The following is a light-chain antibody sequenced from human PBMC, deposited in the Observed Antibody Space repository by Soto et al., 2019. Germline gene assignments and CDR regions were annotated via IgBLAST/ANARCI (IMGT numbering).Light chain of an antibody. CDR3: QQYNNWPPWT. Sequence: EIVMTQSPATLSVSPGERATLSCRASQSVSSNLAWYQQKPGQAPRLLIYGASTRATGIPARFSGSGSGTEFTIPISSLQSEDFAVYYCQQYNNWPPWTFGQGTKVELQ. CDR1: QSVSSN. CDR2: GAS. J-gene: IGKJ1*01. V-gene: IGKV3-15*01.